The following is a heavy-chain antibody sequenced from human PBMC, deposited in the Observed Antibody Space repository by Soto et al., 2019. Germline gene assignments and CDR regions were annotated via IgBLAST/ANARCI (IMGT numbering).Heavy chain of an antibody. CDR3: AKIPTGSGSSKFDY. CDR2: ISGSGSFT. J-gene: IGHJ4*02. Sequence: PGGSLRLSCAASGFNFNEYYMSWIRQAPGKGLEWISAISGSGSFTHYADSVRGRFTISRDNSQNQLYLQMNNLRGDDTAMYYCAKIPTGSGSSKFDYWGQGIQVTVSS. CDR1: GFNFNEYY. V-gene: IGHV3-11*03. D-gene: IGHD3-10*01.